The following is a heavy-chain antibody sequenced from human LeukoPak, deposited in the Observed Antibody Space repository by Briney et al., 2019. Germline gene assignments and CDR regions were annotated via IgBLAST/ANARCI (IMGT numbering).Heavy chain of an antibody. CDR3: ASFYDYVWGSYCVAPFDY. CDR1: GFTFSSYA. J-gene: IGHJ4*02. V-gene: IGHV3-23*01. CDR2: ISGSGGST. Sequence: GGSLRLSCAASGFTFSSYAMSWVRQAPGKGLEWVSAISGSGGSTYYADSVKGRFTISRDNAKNTLYLQMNSLRAEDTAVYYCASFYDYVWGSYCVAPFDYWGQGTLVTVSS. D-gene: IGHD3-16*01.